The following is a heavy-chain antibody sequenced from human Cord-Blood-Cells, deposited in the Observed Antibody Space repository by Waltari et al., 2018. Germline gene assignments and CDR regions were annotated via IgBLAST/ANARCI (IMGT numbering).Heavy chain of an antibody. V-gene: IGHV3-30-3*01. Sequence: QVQLVESGGGVVQPGRSMRLSCAASGFTFSSYAMHWVRQAPGEGLEWGAVITYDGSNKYYADSVKGRFTISRDNSKNTLYLQMNSLRAEDTAVYYCAREGTVVVPAATHYYYYYGMDVWGQGTTVTVSS. CDR2: ITYDGSNK. J-gene: IGHJ6*02. CDR3: AREGTVVVPAATHYYYYYGMDV. D-gene: IGHD2-2*01. CDR1: GFTFSSYA.